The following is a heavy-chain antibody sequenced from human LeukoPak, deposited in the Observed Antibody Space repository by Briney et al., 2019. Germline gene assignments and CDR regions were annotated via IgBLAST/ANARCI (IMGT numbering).Heavy chain of an antibody. D-gene: IGHD3-16*01. CDR3: ARESPTVDPYTGSYGMDV. V-gene: IGHV1-46*01. J-gene: IGHJ6*02. CDR2: INPSGGST. Sequence: GASVKVSCKASGYTFTGYYMHWVRQAPGQGLEWMGLINPSGGSTSYAQKFQGRVTMTRDTSTSTVYMELSSLRSEDTAVYYCARESPTVDPYTGSYGMDVWGQGTTVTVSS. CDR1: GYTFTGYY.